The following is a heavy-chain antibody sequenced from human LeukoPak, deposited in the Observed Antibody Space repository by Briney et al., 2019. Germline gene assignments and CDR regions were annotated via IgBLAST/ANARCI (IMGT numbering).Heavy chain of an antibody. CDR1: GFTFSSYA. Sequence: GGSLSLSCAASGFTFSSYAKSWVRQAPGKGLEWVSGISGSGGSTYYADSVKGRFTISRDNSKNTLYLQMNSLRAEDTAVYYCAKGYCRGISCYSDYWGQGTLVTVSS. J-gene: IGHJ4*02. CDR3: AKGYCRGISCYSDY. D-gene: IGHD2-2*02. V-gene: IGHV3-23*01. CDR2: ISGSGGST.